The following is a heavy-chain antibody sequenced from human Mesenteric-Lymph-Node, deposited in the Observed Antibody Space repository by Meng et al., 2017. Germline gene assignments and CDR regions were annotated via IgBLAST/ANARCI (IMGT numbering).Heavy chain of an antibody. Sequence: EVQLVESGGGLVQPGGSLRLSCEASGFTFSSHSMSWVRQAPGKGLVWVSRLNSDGSSTTYADSVKGRFTISRDNAKNTVYLQMNSLRAEDTAVYYCVRDYSYTPTDWGQGTLVTVSS. CDR2: LNSDGSST. CDR3: VRDYSYTPTD. J-gene: IGHJ4*02. D-gene: IGHD2-15*01. CDR1: GFTFSSHS. V-gene: IGHV3-74*01.